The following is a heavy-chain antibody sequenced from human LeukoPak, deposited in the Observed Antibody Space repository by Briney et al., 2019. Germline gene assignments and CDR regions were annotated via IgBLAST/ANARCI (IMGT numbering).Heavy chain of an antibody. V-gene: IGHV1-46*01. CDR2: INPSGGST. CDR3: ARSPHILTGENFDY. Sequence: WASVKVSCKASGYTFTTYYMHWVRQAPGQGLEWMGIINPSGGSTSYAQKFQGRVTVTRDMSTSTVYMELSSLRSEDTAVYYCARSPHILTGENFDYWGQGTLVTVSS. J-gene: IGHJ4*02. D-gene: IGHD3-9*01. CDR1: GYTFTTYY.